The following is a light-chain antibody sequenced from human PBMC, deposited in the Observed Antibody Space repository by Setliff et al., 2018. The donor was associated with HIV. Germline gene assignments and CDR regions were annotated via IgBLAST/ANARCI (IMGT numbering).Light chain of an antibody. Sequence: QSALTQPASVSGSPGQSITISCTGTSSDVGGYNYVSWYQQHPGKAPKLMIFEVSNRPSGISNRFSDSKSGNTASLTISGLQAEDEADYYCSSYAITNTLPFGTGTKVTVL. V-gene: IGLV2-14*01. CDR1: SSDVGGYNY. CDR3: SSYAITNTLP. CDR2: EVS. J-gene: IGLJ1*01.